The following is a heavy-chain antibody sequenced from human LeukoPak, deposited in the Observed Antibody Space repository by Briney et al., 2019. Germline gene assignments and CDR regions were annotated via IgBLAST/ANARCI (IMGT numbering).Heavy chain of an antibody. Sequence: PGGSLRLSCAASGFTFSSYAMSWVRQAPGKGLEWVSAISGSGGSTYYADSVKGRFTISRDNSKNTLYLQMNSLRAEDTAVYYCAKDLPLEQQLVRGFDYRGQGTLVTVSS. CDR1: GFTFSSYA. CDR2: ISGSGGST. CDR3: AKDLPLEQQLVRGFDY. J-gene: IGHJ4*02. D-gene: IGHD6-13*01. V-gene: IGHV3-23*01.